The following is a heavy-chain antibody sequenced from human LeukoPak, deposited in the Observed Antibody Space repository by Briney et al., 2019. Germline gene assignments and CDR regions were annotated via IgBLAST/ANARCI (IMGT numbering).Heavy chain of an antibody. CDR1: GFTVSSNY. V-gene: IGHV3-66*01. D-gene: IGHD3-9*01. CDR3: ASGNILTGYTNYYYGMDV. Sequence: PGGSLRLSCAASGFTVSSNYMSWVRQAPGKGLEWVSVIYSGGSTYYADSVKGRFTISRDNSKNTLYLQMNSLRAEDTAVYYCASGNILTGYTNYYYGMDVWGQGTTVTVSS. CDR2: IYSGGST. J-gene: IGHJ6*02.